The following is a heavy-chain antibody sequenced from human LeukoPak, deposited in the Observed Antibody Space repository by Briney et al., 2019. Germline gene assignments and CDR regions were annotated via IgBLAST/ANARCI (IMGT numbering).Heavy chain of an antibody. CDR1: RFTFNSYA. CDR2: ISNNGGYT. J-gene: IGHJ4*02. V-gene: IGHV3-23*01. Sequence: GGSLRLSCAASRFTFNSYAMSWVRQAPGKGLEWVSAISNNGGYTYYADSVQGRFTISRDNSKSTLCLQMNSLRAEDTAVYYCAKQLGYCSDGSCYFPYWGQGTLVTLSS. D-gene: IGHD2-15*01. CDR3: AKQLGYCSDGSCYFPY.